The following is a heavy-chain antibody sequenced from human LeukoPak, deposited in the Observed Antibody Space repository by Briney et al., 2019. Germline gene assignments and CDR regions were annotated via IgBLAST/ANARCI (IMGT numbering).Heavy chain of an antibody. CDR2: IYTSGST. D-gene: IGHD5-12*01. J-gene: IGHJ6*02. Sequence: SETLSLTCTVSGGSISSYYWSWLRQPAGKGLEWIGRIYTSGSTNYNPSLRGRITMSVDTSRKQFSLKLRSVTAADTAVYFCARADYSGMDVWGQGTTVTVSS. CDR3: ARADYSGMDV. CDR1: GGSISSYY. V-gene: IGHV4-4*07.